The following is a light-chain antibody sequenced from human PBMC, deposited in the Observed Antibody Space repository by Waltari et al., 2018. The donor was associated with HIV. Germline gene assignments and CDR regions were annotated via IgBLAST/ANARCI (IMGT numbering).Light chain of an antibody. CDR1: NLEDKY. CDR2: EDT. CDR3: QALDSNSGF. Sequence: SYELTQPPSVSVSPGQTASIACSGENLEDKYASWYQQKPGQSPVLVIYEDTKRPSGIPERISGSNSGNTATLTISGTQTMDEADYFCQALDSNSGFFGTGTKLTVL. V-gene: IGLV3-1*01. J-gene: IGLJ1*01.